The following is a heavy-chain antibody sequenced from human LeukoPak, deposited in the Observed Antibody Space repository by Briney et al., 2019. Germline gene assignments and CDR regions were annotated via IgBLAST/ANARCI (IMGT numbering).Heavy chain of an antibody. Sequence: ASVKVSCKASGYTFTGYYMHWVRQAPGQGLEWMGWINPNSGGTNYAQKFQGRVTMTRDTSISTAYMELSSLRSEDTVVYYCAATLAAAGTGWGQGTLVTVSS. V-gene: IGHV1-2*02. CDR3: AATLAAAGTG. J-gene: IGHJ4*02. CDR1: GYTFTGYY. D-gene: IGHD6-13*01. CDR2: INPNSGGT.